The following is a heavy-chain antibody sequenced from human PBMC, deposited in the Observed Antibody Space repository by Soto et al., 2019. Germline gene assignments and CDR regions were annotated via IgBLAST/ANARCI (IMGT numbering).Heavy chain of an antibody. CDR2: ISSSSSYI. J-gene: IGHJ5*02. Sequence: PGGPLRLSCAASGFTFSSYSMNWVRQAPGKGLEWVSSISSSSSYIYYADSVKGRFTISRDNAKNSLYLQMNSLRAEDTAVYYCARVVVPAAMKNWFDPWGQGTLVTVSS. V-gene: IGHV3-21*01. CDR3: ARVVVPAAMKNWFDP. CDR1: GFTFSSYS. D-gene: IGHD2-2*01.